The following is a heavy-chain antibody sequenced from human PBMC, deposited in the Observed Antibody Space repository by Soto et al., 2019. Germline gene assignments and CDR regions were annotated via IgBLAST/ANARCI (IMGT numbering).Heavy chain of an antibody. V-gene: IGHV1-18*01. Sequence: ASVKVSCKASGYTFTSYGISWVRQAPGQGLEWMGWINTSKGNTTYAQKFQGRVTMTTDTSTSTAYMELRSLRSDDTAVYYCATRSPAFDFWGQGTLVTVSS. CDR3: ATRSPAFDF. J-gene: IGHJ4*02. CDR2: INTSKGNT. CDR1: GYTFTSYG.